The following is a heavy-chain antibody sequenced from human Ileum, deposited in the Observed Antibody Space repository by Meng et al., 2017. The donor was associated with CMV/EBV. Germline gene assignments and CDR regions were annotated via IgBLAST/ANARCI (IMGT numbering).Heavy chain of an antibody. V-gene: IGHV3-30*04. D-gene: IGHD1-26*01. CDR3: ARGYREVGATDAFDI. Sequence: GESLKISCEASGFTFRTHAMHWVRQAPGKGLEWVAVISYDGSNKYYADSVKGRFTMSRDNTKNTVNLQMDSLGAEDTAVYYCARGYREVGATDAFDIWGQGTMVTVSS. CDR2: ISYDGSNK. CDR1: GFTFRTHA. J-gene: IGHJ3*02.